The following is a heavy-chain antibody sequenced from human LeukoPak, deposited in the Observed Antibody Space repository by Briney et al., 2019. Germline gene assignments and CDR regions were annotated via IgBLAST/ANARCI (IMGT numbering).Heavy chain of an antibody. CDR2: ISGSGGGT. CDR1: GFTFSSYA. Sequence: PGGSLRLSCAASGFTFSSYAMSWVRQAPGKGLEWVSAISGSGGGTYYADSVKGRFTISRDNSKNTLYLQMNSLRAEDTAVYYCAKEELTYYYDSSGYLDAFDIWGQGTMVTVSS. V-gene: IGHV3-23*01. J-gene: IGHJ3*02. CDR3: AKEELTYYYDSSGYLDAFDI. D-gene: IGHD3-22*01.